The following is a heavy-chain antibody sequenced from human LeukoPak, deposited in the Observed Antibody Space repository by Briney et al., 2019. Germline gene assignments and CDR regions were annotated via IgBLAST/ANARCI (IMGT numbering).Heavy chain of an antibody. J-gene: IGHJ4*02. CDR2: INPNSGGT. CDR1: GYTFTDYY. Sequence: GASVKVSCKASGYTFTDYYMHWVRQAPGQGLEWMGWINPNSGGTNYAQKFYARVTMTRDTSISTAYMELSRLRSDDTAVFYCARSPDILTRENFDYWGQGTLVTVSS. CDR3: ARSPDILTRENFDY. D-gene: IGHD3-9*01. V-gene: IGHV1-2*02.